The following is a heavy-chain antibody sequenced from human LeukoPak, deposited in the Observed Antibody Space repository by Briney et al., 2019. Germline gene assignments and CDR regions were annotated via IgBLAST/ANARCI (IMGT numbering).Heavy chain of an antibody. V-gene: IGHV4-61*02. J-gene: IGHJ6*03. Sequence: SETLSLTCTVSGGSISSSNYYWSWIRQPAGKGLEWIGRIYTSGSTNYNPSLKSRVTISVDTSKNQSSLKLSSVTAADTAVYYCARGGGSGWYGGYYYYMDVWGKGTTVTVSS. CDR1: GGSISSSNYY. CDR3: ARGGGSGWYGGYYYYMDV. D-gene: IGHD6-19*01. CDR2: IYTSGST.